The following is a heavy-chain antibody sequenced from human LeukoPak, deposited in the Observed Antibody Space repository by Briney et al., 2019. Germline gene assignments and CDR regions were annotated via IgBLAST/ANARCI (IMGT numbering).Heavy chain of an antibody. CDR2: IIPILGIA. CDR3: ARALYGYSYGLLGYGMDV. V-gene: IGHV1-69*04. D-gene: IGHD5-18*01. J-gene: IGHJ6*02. CDR1: GGTFSSYA. Sequence: GASVKVSCKASGGTFSSYAISWVRQAPGQGLEWMGRIIPILGIANYAQKFQGRVTITADKSTSTAYMELSSLRSEDTAVYYCARALYGYSYGLLGYGMDVWGQGTTVTVSS.